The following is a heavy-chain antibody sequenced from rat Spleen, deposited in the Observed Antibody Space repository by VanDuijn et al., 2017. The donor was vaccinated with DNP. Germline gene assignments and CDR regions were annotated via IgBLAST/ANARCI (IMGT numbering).Heavy chain of an antibody. Sequence: EVQLVESGGGLVQPGRSLKLSCAASGLTFTNYDMVWVRQAPTKGLEWVATIGTTGGSRYYRDSVKGRFTFSRDNAKNILYLQMDSLRSEDTATYYCATRVIRGSDYWGQGVMVTVSS. D-gene: IGHD4-4*01. V-gene: IGHV5S13*01. CDR1: GLTFTNYD. J-gene: IGHJ2*01. CDR3: ATRVIRGSDY. CDR2: IGTTGGSR.